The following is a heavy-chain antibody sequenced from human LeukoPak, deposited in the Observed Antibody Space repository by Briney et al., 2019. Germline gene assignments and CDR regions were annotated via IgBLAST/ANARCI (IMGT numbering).Heavy chain of an antibody. Sequence: GGSLRLSCAASGFTFTDYWMSWVRQAPGKGLEWVANIKRDGSEKYYVNSVKGRFTISRDNAKNSLYLQMNSLRTEDTAVYYCARGRGSWYGVYFDYWGQGTLVTVSS. CDR1: GFTFTDYW. V-gene: IGHV3-7*01. CDR2: IKRDGSEK. J-gene: IGHJ4*02. D-gene: IGHD6-13*01. CDR3: ARGRGSWYGVYFDY.